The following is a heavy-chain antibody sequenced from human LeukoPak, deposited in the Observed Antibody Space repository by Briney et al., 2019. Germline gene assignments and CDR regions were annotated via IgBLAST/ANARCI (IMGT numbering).Heavy chain of an antibody. V-gene: IGHV3-30*18. J-gene: IGHJ4*02. CDR1: GFTFSSYG. CDR3: AKATYSSSWNLYFDY. Sequence: GGSLRLSCAASGFTFSSYGMHWVRQAPGKGLEWVAVISYDGSNKYYADSVKGRFTISSDTSKNTVFLQMNILRADDTAVYYCAKATYSSSWNLYFDYWGQGTLVTVSS. D-gene: IGHD6-13*01. CDR2: ISYDGSNK.